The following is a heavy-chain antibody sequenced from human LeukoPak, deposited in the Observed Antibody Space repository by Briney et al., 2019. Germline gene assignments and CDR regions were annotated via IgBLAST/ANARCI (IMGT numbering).Heavy chain of an antibody. CDR3: ASSRYDSSGYYGIIAY. V-gene: IGHV3-21*01. CDR2: ITRSSNYI. D-gene: IGHD3-22*01. CDR1: GFTFSSYS. Sequence: PGGSLRLSCVASGFTFSSYSMNWVRQAQGKGLEWVSSITRSSNYIYYADSVKGRFTISRDNAKNSLYLQMNSLRAEDTAVYYCASSRYDSSGYYGIIAYWGQGTLVTVSS. J-gene: IGHJ4*02.